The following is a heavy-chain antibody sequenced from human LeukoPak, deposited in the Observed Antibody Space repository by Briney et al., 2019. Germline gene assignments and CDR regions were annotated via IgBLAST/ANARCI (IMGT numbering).Heavy chain of an antibody. V-gene: IGHV3-21*01. CDR3: AREGGPIAVAASIDY. D-gene: IGHD6-19*01. J-gene: IGHJ4*02. CDR1: GFTFSSYS. CDR2: ISSSSSYI. Sequence: GGSLRLSCAASGFTFSSYSMNWVRQAPGKGLEWVSSISSSSSYIYYADSVKGRFTISRDNAKNSLYLQMSSLRAEDTAVYYCAREGGPIAVAASIDYWGQGTLVTVSS.